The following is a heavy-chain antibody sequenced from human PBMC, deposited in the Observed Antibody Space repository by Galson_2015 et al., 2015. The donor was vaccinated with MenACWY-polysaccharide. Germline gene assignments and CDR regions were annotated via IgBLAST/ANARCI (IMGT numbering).Heavy chain of an antibody. J-gene: IGHJ4*02. V-gene: IGHV2-5*01. Sequence: PALVKPTQTLTLTCTFSGFSLSTGGVGVAWLRQPPGKALEWLALIYWNNDDHYSPSLKNRLTITKDPSKSQVVLTMTNMDPVDTATYYCAHSRGGILVPFDYWGQGILVAVAS. CDR3: AHSRGGILVPFDY. D-gene: IGHD3-16*01. CDR1: GFSLSTGGVG. CDR2: IYWNNDD.